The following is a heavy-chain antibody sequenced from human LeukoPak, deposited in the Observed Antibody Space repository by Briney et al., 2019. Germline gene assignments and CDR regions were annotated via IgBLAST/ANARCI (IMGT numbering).Heavy chain of an antibody. V-gene: IGHV3-74*01. Sequence: PGGSLRLSCAASGFTFSSYWMHWVRQAPGKGLVWVSRINSDGSSTNYADSVKGRFTISRDNAKNTLYLQMNSLRAEDTAVYYCARAPPDSFYMDVWGKGTTVTVSS. CDR2: INSDGSST. J-gene: IGHJ6*03. CDR1: GFTFSSYW. D-gene: IGHD1-14*01. CDR3: ARAPPDSFYMDV.